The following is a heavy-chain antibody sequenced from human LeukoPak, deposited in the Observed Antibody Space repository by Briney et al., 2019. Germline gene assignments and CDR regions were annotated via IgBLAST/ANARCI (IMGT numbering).Heavy chain of an antibody. J-gene: IGHJ5*01. CDR2: IWYDGSNK. Sequence: GTSLRLYCAASGFTFSSYGMHWVRQAPGKGLEWVAVIWYDGSNKKYADSVKGRFTISRDGSKNTLYLQMNSLRAEDTAVYYCAREGSTYYWDSWGRGTLVTVSS. V-gene: IGHV3-33*01. D-gene: IGHD3-22*01. CDR1: GFTFSSYG. CDR3: AREGSTYYWDS.